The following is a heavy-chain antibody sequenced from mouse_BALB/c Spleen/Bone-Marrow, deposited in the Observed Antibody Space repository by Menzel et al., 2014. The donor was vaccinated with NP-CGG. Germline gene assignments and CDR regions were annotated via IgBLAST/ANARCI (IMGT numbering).Heavy chain of an antibody. CDR3: ARSGEHYDGAWFTY. J-gene: IGHJ3*01. V-gene: IGHV14-3*02. Sequence: DVHLVESGAELVKPGASVKLPCTVSGFNIKDTYIHWMKQRPEQGLEWIGRIDPVNGNSKFDPKFQGKATITADTSSNTAYLQLISLTSEDAAVYYCARSGEHYDGAWFTYWGQGTLVTVST. D-gene: IGHD1-2*01. CDR1: GFNIKDTY. CDR2: IDPVNGNS.